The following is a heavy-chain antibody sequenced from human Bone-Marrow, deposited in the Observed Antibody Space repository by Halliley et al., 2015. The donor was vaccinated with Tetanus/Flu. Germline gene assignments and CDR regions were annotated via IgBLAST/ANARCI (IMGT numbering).Heavy chain of an antibody. V-gene: IGHV3-21*01. J-gene: IGHJ5*02. CDR2: VTRSSGYF. Sequence: SLRLSCAASGFMFSTYTMNWVRQAPGKGLEWVASVTRSSGYFYYADSVKGRFTISRDNAQNSVYLQMNSLRVEDTAVYYCVRGGPSVSSNWFDPWGQGTLVTVSS. D-gene: IGHD3-16*01. CDR3: VRGGPSVSSNWFDP. CDR1: GFMFSTYT.